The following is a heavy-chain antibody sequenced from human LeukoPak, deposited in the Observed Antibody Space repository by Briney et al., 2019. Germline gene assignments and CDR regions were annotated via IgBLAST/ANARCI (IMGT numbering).Heavy chain of an antibody. J-gene: IGHJ4*02. V-gene: IGHV3-30*19. Sequence: GGSLRLSCAASGFTFSSYGMHWVRQAPGKGLEWVAVISYDGSNKYYADSVKGRFTISRDNSKNTLYLQMNSLSAEDTAVYYCAGSYSYYFDYWGQGTLVTVSS. CDR2: ISYDGSNK. CDR1: GFTFSSYG. CDR3: AGSYSYYFDY. D-gene: IGHD3-10*01.